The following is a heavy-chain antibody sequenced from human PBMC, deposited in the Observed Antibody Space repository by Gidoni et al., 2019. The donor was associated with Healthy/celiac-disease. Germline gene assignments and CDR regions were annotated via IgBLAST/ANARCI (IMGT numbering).Heavy chain of an antibody. J-gene: IGHJ4*02. V-gene: IGHV3-23*01. D-gene: IGHD1-26*01. Sequence: EVQLLESGGGFVQPGGSLRLSCAASGFTFSSYAMRWVRQAPGKGLEWVSAISGSGGSTYYADSVKGRFTISRDNSKNTLYLQMNSLRAEDTAVYYCAKGSLWSGSYCDYWGQGTLVTVSS. CDR1: GFTFSSYA. CDR2: ISGSGGST. CDR3: AKGSLWSGSYCDY.